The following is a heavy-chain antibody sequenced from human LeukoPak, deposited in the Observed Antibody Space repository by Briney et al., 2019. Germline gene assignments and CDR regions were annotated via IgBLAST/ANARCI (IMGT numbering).Heavy chain of an antibody. D-gene: IGHD3-22*01. CDR3: ARVAIYYYDSSTAGRLEDY. CDR2: TNPNSGGT. Sequence: GASVKVSCKASGYTFTGYYMHWVRQAPGQGLEWMGRTNPNSGGTNYAQKFQGRVTMTRDTSISTAYMELSRLRSDDTAVYYCARVAIYYYDSSTAGRLEDYWGQGTLVTVSS. CDR1: GYTFTGYY. J-gene: IGHJ4*02. V-gene: IGHV1-2*06.